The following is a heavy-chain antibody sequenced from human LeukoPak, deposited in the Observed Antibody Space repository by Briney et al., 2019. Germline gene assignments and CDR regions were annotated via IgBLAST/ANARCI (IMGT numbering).Heavy chain of an antibody. D-gene: IGHD6-19*01. J-gene: IGHJ5*02. CDR3: APARAGAAFRWFDP. Sequence: SETLSLTSAVYGGSFSGDDGSCIPQPPGKGRGGRGEISESGSTNYNPSLNSRVTISVDTSNNQFSLKLSSVTAADTAVYYCAPARAGAAFRWFDPWGQGTLVTVSS. CDR1: GGSFSGDD. CDR2: ISESGST. V-gene: IGHV4-34*01.